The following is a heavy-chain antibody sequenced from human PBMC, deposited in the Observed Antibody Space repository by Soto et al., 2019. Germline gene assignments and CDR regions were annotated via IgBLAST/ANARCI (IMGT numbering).Heavy chain of an antibody. CDR1: GGTFSSYT. CDR3: ASLDSYGSGSTDY. CDR2: IIPILGIA. J-gene: IGHJ4*02. V-gene: IGHV1-69*02. Sequence: QVQLVQSGAEVKQPGSSVKVSCKASGGTFSSYTISWVRQAPGQGLEWMGRIIPILGIANYAQKFRGRVTITADKSTSTAYMELSSLRSEDTAVYYCASLDSYGSGSTDYWGQGTLVTVSS. D-gene: IGHD3-10*01.